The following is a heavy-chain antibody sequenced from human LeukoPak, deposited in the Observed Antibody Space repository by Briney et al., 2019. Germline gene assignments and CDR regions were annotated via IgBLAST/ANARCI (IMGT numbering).Heavy chain of an antibody. D-gene: IGHD6-19*01. CDR3: ARHSGWSSNYFDY. CDR1: GGSISSYY. V-gene: IGHV4-4*07. J-gene: IGHJ4*02. Sequence: SETLSLTCTVSGGSISSYYWSWIRQPPGKGLEWIGRIYTSGSTNYNPSLKSRVTMSVDTSKNQFSLKLSSVTAADPAVYYCARHSGWSSNYFDYWGQGTLVTVSS. CDR2: IYTSGST.